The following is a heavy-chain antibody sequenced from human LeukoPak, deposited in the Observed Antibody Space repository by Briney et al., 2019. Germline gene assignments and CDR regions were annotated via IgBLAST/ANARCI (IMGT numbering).Heavy chain of an antibody. CDR1: GFTFSSYA. CDR2: ISYDGSNK. V-gene: IGHV3-30*14. D-gene: IGHD4-23*01. J-gene: IGHJ3*02. Sequence: GGSLRLSCAASGFTFSSYAMHWVRQAPGKGLEWVAVISYDGSNKYYADSVKGRFTISRDNSKNTLYLQMNSLRAEDTAVYYCASSYYGGNSAFDIWGQGTMVTVSS. CDR3: ASSYYGGNSAFDI.